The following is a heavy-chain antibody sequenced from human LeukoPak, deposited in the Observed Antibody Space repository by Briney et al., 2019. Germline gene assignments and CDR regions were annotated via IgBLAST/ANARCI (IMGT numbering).Heavy chain of an antibody. CDR1: GYGFTSYW. CDR2: LYPGDSDT. CDR3: ARHSAAGYGGDEGFDY. Sequence: GEALQISFQGSGYGFTSYWIGWVRPMPGKGLEWMGILYPGDSDTRYSPSFQGQVTISADKSISTAYLQWSSLKASDTAMYYCARHSAAGYGGDEGFDYWGQGTLVSVSS. D-gene: IGHD5-12*01. J-gene: IGHJ4*02. V-gene: IGHV5-51*01.